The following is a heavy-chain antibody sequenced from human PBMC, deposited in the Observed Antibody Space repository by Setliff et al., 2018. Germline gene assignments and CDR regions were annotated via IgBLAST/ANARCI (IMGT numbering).Heavy chain of an antibody. CDR3: ARVSRTIVAARGFDY. CDR2: ISAYNGNT. J-gene: IGHJ4*02. CDR1: GYTFTNYG. Sequence: ASVKVSCKASGYTFTNYGISWVRQAPGQGLEWMGWISAYNGNTNYAQKLQGRVTMTTDTSTSTAYMELRSLRSDDTAVYYCARVSRTIVAARGFDYWGQGTLVTVSS. V-gene: IGHV1-18*01. D-gene: IGHD1-26*01.